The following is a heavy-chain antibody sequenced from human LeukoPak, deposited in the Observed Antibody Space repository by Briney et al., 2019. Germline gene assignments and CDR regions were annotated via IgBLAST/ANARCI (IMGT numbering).Heavy chain of an antibody. J-gene: IGHJ4*02. D-gene: IGHD3-3*01. CDR3: TRGGRFLDF. V-gene: IGHV3-21*01. CDR1: GFTFRAHT. Sequence: GGSLRLSCTASGFTFRAHTMNWVRQAPGKGLEWVSSINGGSIYIYYADSLKGRFTISRDNAKNSLYLQMNSLRAEDTAVYYCTRGGRFLDFWGQGTLVTVSS. CDR2: INGGSIYI.